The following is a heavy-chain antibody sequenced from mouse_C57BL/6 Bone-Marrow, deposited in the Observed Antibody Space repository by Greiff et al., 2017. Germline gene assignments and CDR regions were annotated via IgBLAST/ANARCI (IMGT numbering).Heavy chain of an antibody. J-gene: IGHJ2*01. V-gene: IGHV5-6*02. CDR1: GFTFSSYG. D-gene: IGHD3-2*02. CDR2: IRSGGSYT. CDR3: ARVDSSGYFDY. Sequence: DVKLVESGGDLVKPGGSLKLSCAASGFTFSSYGMSWVRQTPDKRLEWVATIRSGGSYTYYPDSVKGRFTISRDNDKNTMYLQMSSLKSEDTAMYYCARVDSSGYFDYWGQGTTLTVSS.